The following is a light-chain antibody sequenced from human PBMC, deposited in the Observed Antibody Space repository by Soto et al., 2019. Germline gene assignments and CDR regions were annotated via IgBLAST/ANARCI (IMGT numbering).Light chain of an antibody. CDR3: QQYDNLWIT. CDR2: DAS. J-gene: IGKJ5*01. V-gene: IGKV1-5*01. CDR1: QSIGRW. Sequence: DLQMTQYPSTVRASGEDSVSVPCRASQSIGRWLAWYQQKPGKAPKLLIFDASTLENGVPSRFSGSGSGTDFTFTISIRQPEDIATYYCQQYDNLWITFGQGTRREIK.